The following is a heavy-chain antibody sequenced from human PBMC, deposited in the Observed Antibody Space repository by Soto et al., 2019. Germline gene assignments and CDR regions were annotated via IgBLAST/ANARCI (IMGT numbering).Heavy chain of an antibody. CDR2: VYYTGNT. V-gene: IGHV4-39*01. CDR1: GGSISNYNYY. Sequence: SETLSLTCAVSGGSISNYNYYWGWIRQSPGKGLEWIGSVYYTGNTYYNPSLNSRLTISVDTSENQFSLRLTSVTAADTAVYFCARLRARWFGDLISSGLDFWGQGSLVTVSS. CDR3: ARLRARWFGDLISSGLDF. J-gene: IGHJ4*02. D-gene: IGHD3-10*01.